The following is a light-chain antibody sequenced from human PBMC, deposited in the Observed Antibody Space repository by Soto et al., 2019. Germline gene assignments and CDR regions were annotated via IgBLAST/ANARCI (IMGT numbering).Light chain of an antibody. CDR1: QSVSSSY. V-gene: IGKV3-20*01. CDR2: GAS. CDR3: QGYGSSPLVT. J-gene: IGKJ3*01. Sequence: EIVLTQSPGTLSLSPGERATLSCRASQSVSSSYLAWYQQKPGQAPRLLIYGASSRATGIPDRFSGSGSGTDFTVTIGRLEPEDLAVYYCQGYGSSPLVTFGPGTKVDIK.